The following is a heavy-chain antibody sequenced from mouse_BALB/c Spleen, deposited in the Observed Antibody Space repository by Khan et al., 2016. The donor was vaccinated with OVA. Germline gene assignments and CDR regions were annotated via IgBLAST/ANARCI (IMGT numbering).Heavy chain of an antibody. V-gene: IGHV5-6-4*01. CDR1: GFAFSSYS. CDR2: ITSGGSYT. Sequence: EVELVESGGGLVKPGGSLKLSCAASGFAFSSYSMSWVRQTPEKRLEWVATITSGGSYTYYPDSVKGRFTISRDSAKKTLDLQMSSLKSEDTSMYYCTRDRNYYGSSFYFDYWGQGTTLTVAS. D-gene: IGHD1-1*01. J-gene: IGHJ2*01. CDR3: TRDRNYYGSSFYFDY.